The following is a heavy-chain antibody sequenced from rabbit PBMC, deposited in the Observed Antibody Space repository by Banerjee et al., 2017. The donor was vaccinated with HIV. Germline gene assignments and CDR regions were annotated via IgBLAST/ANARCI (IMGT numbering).Heavy chain of an antibody. D-gene: IGHD7-1*01. CDR3: ARDTGTSFSSYGMDL. V-gene: IGHV1S45*01. CDR1: GFSFSDRDV. Sequence: QEQLVESGGGLVKPQGSLTLTCKASGFSFSDRDVMCWVRQAPGKGLQWIACINTYTGKAVYATWANGRFTVSETSSTTVTLQMTSLTVADTATYFCARDTGTSFSSYGMDLWGPGTLVTVS. CDR2: INTYTGKA. J-gene: IGHJ6*01.